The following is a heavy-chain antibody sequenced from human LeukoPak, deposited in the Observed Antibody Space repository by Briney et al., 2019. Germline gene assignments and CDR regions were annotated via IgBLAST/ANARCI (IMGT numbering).Heavy chain of an antibody. CDR1: GFTFGTYA. D-gene: IGHD1/OR15-1a*01. V-gene: IGHV3-23*01. CDR3: AKEMPATNAFDY. Sequence: GGSLRLSCAASGFTFGTYAMTWVRQAPGKGLERVSGISGSGGSTYYADSVKGRFTISRDNSKNTLHLHMNSLRAEDTAVYYCAKEMPATNAFDYWGQGTLVTVSS. CDR2: ISGSGGST. J-gene: IGHJ4*02.